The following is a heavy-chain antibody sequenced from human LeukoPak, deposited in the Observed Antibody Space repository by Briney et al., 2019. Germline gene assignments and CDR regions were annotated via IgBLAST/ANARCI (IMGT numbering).Heavy chain of an antibody. V-gene: IGHV4-59*08. J-gene: IGHJ4*02. CDR3: ARQGYDFWSGFLDY. Sequence: SETLSLTCTVSGGSISSYYWSWIRQPPGKGLEWVGYIYYSGSNNYNPSLKSRVTISVDTSKNQFSLKLSSVTAADTAVYYCARQGYDFWSGFLDYWGQGTLVTVSS. CDR1: GGSISSYY. D-gene: IGHD3-3*01. CDR2: IYYSGSN.